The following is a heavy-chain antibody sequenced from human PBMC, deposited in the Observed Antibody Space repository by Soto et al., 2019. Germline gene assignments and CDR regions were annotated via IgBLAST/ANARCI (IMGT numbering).Heavy chain of an antibody. CDR2: IYWDDDE. CDR3: AHRPRGYSYHFEY. D-gene: IGHD5-18*01. V-gene: IGHV2-5*02. J-gene: IGHJ4*02. CDR1: GFSFSTRGVG. Sequence: QITLKESGPTLVKPTQTLTLTCTFSGFSFSTRGVGVAWIRQPPGTALEWLALIYWDDDEGYSPSLKSRLTITKHTSKSQVVLTTTTMDPVYTATYYCAHRPRGYSYHFEYWGQGTLVTVSS.